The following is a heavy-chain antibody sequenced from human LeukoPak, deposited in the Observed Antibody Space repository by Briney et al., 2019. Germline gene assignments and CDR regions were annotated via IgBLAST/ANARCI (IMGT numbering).Heavy chain of an antibody. CDR3: ARAAAAAPDY. J-gene: IGHJ4*02. CDR1: GSRFTSYW. Sequence: GESLKISCKGSGSRFTSYWIGWVRQLPGKGLEWMGIIYPGDSDTRYSPSFQGQVTISAAKSISTAYLQWSSLKASDTAMYYCARAAAAAPDYWGQGTLVTVSS. D-gene: IGHD6-13*01. V-gene: IGHV5-51*01. CDR2: IYPGDSDT.